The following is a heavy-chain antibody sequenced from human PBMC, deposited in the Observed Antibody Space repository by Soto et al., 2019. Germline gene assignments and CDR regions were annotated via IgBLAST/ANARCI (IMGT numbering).Heavy chain of an antibody. J-gene: IGHJ3*02. V-gene: IGHV3-21*01. CDR3: ARAIFLHPTGQPGHGSTEIPAFDI. CDR1: GFTFSSYS. CDR2: ISSSSSYI. Sequence: EVQLVESGGGLVKPGGSLRLSCAASGFTFSSYSMNWVRQAPGKGLEWVSSISSSSSYIYYADSVKGRFTISRDNAKNSLYLQMNSLRAEDTAVYYCARAIFLHPTGQPGHGSTEIPAFDIWGQGTMVTVSS. D-gene: IGHD1-26*01.